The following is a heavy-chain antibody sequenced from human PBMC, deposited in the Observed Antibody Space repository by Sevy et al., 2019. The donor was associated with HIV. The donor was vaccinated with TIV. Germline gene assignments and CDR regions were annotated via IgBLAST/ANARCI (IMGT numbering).Heavy chain of an antibody. J-gene: IGHJ5*02. D-gene: IGHD2-15*01. CDR3: ARGGRLLLLNWFDP. CDR2: IIPIFGTA. V-gene: IGHV1-69*13. CDR1: GGTFSSYA. Sequence: ASLKVSCKASGGTFSSYAISWVRQAPGQGLEWMGGIIPIFGTANYAQKFQGRVTITADESTSTAYMELSSLRSEDTAVYYCARGGRLLLLNWFDPWGQGTLVTVSS.